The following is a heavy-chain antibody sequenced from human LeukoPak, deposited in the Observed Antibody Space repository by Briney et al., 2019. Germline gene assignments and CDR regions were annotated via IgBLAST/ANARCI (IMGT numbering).Heavy chain of an antibody. CDR1: GGSFSGYY. D-gene: IGHD2-21*02. CDR3: VRGPPTYCGGDCYYFGYYYYYMDV. Sequence: SETLSLTCAVYGGSFSGYYWSWIRQPPGKGLEWIGEINHSGSTNYNPSLKSRVTISVDTSKNQFSLKLSSVTAADTAVYYCVRGPPTYCGGDCYYFGYYYYYMDVWGKGTTVTVSS. V-gene: IGHV4-34*01. J-gene: IGHJ6*03. CDR2: INHSGST.